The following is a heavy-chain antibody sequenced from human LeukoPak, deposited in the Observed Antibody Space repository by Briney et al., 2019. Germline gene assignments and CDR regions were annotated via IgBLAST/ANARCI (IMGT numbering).Heavy chain of an antibody. V-gene: IGHV4-59*12. CDR1: DDSISDYY. D-gene: IGHD3-9*01. Sequence: SETLSLTCTVSDDSISDYYRGWIRQPPGKGLEWIGYIYYSGSTNYNPSLKSRVTISVDTSKNQFSLKLSSVTAADTAVYYCARVSLTGYSYYFDYWGQGTLVTVSS. CDR3: ARVSLTGYSYYFDY. CDR2: IYYSGST. J-gene: IGHJ4*02.